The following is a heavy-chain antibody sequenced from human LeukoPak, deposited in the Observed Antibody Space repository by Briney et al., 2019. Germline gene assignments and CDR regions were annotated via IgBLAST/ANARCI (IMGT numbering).Heavy chain of an antibody. CDR1: GFTFSSYG. V-gene: IGHV3-30*18. D-gene: IGHD3-16*01. CDR2: ISYDGSNK. Sequence: GRSLRLSCAASGFTFSSYGMHWVRQAPGKGLEWVAVISYDGSNKYYADSVKGRFTISRDNSKNTLYLQMNSLRAEDTAVYYCAKDGPPFGDLYYYYMDVWGKGTTVTVSS. J-gene: IGHJ6*03. CDR3: AKDGPPFGDLYYYYMDV.